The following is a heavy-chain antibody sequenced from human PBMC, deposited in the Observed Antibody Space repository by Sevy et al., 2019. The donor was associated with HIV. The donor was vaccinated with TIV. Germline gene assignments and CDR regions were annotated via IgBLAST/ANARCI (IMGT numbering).Heavy chain of an antibody. CDR2: ISGNGGST. CDR1: GFTFSSYA. D-gene: IGHD3-3*02. Sequence: GGSLRLSCVASGFTFSSYAMHWVRQAPGKGLEYVSGISGNGGSTYYANSLKGRFTTSRDNSKNTLYLQMGSLRPEDMAVYYCARGHFWSGYWYYFDYWGQGTLVTVSS. J-gene: IGHJ4*02. V-gene: IGHV3-64*01. CDR3: ARGHFWSGYWYYFDY.